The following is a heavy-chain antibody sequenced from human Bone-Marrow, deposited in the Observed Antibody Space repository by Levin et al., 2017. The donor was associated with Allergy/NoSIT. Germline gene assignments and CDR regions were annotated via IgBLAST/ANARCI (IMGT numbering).Heavy chain of an antibody. Sequence: GASVKVSCAASEFTFSDYAIHWVRQAPGKGLEYVSAISSNGLSTYYASSVEGRFAISRDNSKNTVSLEMDGLRLEDMAVYYCARARPDSAYDMWGRGTPVTVSS. D-gene: IGHD5-12*01. CDR2: ISSNGLST. CDR1: EFTFSDYA. V-gene: IGHV3-64*01. J-gene: IGHJ4*02. CDR3: ARARPDSAYDM.